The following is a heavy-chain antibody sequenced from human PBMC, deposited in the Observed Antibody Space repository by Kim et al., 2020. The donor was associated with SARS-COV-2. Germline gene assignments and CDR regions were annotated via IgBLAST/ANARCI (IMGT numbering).Heavy chain of an antibody. V-gene: IGHV3-48*03. Sequence: YADSVKGRFTSSRDNAKNSLYLQMNSLRAEDTAVYYCASLVVVPAATSDYWGQGTLVTVSS. J-gene: IGHJ4*02. D-gene: IGHD2-2*01. CDR3: ASLVVVPAATSDY.